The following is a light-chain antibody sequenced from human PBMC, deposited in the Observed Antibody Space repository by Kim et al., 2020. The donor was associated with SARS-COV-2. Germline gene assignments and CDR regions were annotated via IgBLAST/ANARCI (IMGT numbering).Light chain of an antibody. J-gene: IGLJ3*02. CDR3: MLSFGGSWV. CDR1: TGPVTSGHA. Sequence: QAVVTQEPSLTVSPGGTVTLTCGSSTGPVTSGHAPYWIQQKPGQAPRTLIHDINYKHAWTPARFTGYLLGDKFALTLSDAQPEDEADYHCMLSFGGSWVFGGGTQLTVL. V-gene: IGLV7-46*01. CDR2: DIN.